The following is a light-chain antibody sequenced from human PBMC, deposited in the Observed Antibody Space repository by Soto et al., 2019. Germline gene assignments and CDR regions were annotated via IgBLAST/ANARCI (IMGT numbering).Light chain of an antibody. V-gene: IGLV1-51*01. Sequence: QSVLTQPPSVSAAPGQTVTISCSGSSSNIGNTYVSWYQQLPGKAPKLLIYDNNKRPSGIPDRFSGSKSGTSATLGITGLQTGDEADYYCGTWDSSLSVEVFGGGTKVTVL. CDR2: DNN. J-gene: IGLJ2*01. CDR1: SSNIGNTY. CDR3: GTWDSSLSVEV.